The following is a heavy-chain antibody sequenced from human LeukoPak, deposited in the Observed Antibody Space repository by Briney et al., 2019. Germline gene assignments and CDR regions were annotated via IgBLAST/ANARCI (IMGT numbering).Heavy chain of an antibody. J-gene: IGHJ4*02. V-gene: IGHV3-30*18. CDR3: AKHRSSSWSWTINY. Sequence: PGRSLRLSCAASGCAFSSNGMHWVRQAPGKGLEWVALISYDGSNKYYADSVKGRFTISRDNSKNTPYLQMNSLRAEDTAVYYCAKHRSSSWSWTINYWGQGTLVTVSS. D-gene: IGHD6-13*01. CDR2: ISYDGSNK. CDR1: GCAFSSNG.